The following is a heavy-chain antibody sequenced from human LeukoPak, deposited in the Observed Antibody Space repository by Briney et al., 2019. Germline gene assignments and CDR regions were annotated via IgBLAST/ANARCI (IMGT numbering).Heavy chain of an antibody. Sequence: ASVKVSCKASGYTFTSYDINWVRQATGQGLEWMGWMNPNSGNTGYAQKFQGRVTITRNTSISTAYMELSSLRSDDTAVYYCARDGSGLHKKGFDPWGQGTLVTVSS. CDR2: MNPNSGNT. J-gene: IGHJ5*02. V-gene: IGHV1-8*03. CDR3: ARDGSGLHKKGFDP. CDR1: GYTFTSYD. D-gene: IGHD6-19*01.